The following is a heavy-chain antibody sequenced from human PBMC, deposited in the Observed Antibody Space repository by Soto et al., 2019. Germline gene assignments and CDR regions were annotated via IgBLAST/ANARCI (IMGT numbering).Heavy chain of an antibody. CDR3: ARTAGYRPEDDNWFDP. CDR1: GGSISSYY. D-gene: IGHD3-16*02. CDR2: IYTSGST. Sequence: SETLSLTCTVSGGSISSYYWSWIRQPTGKGLEWIGRIYTSGSTNYNPSLKSRVTMSVDTSKNQFSLKLSSVTAAETAVYYCARTAGYRPEDDNWFDPWGQGTLVTVSS. V-gene: IGHV4-4*07. J-gene: IGHJ5*02.